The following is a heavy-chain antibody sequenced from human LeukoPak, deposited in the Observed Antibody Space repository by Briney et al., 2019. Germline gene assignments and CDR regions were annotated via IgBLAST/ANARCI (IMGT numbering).Heavy chain of an antibody. CDR3: ARTSTEYSSSWEY. D-gene: IGHD6-6*01. J-gene: IGHJ4*02. V-gene: IGHV4-31*03. CDR1: GGSISSGGYY. Sequence: SETLSLTCTVSGGSISSGGYYWSWIRQHPGKGLEWIGYIYYSGSTYYNPSLKSRVTISVDTSKNQFSLKLSSVTAADTAVYYCARTSTEYSSSWEYWGQGTLVTVSS. CDR2: IYYSGST.